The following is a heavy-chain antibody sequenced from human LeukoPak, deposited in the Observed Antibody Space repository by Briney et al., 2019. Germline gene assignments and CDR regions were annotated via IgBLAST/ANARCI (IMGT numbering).Heavy chain of an antibody. V-gene: IGHV4-34*01. CDR1: GGSFSGYY. CDR3: ARGYGDYVDAFDI. Sequence: SETLSLTCAVYGGSFSGYYWSWIRQPPGKGLGWIGEINHSGSTNYNPSLKSRVTISVDTSKNQFSLKLSSVTAADTAVYYCARGYGDYVDAFDIWGQGTMVTVSS. J-gene: IGHJ3*02. D-gene: IGHD4-17*01. CDR2: INHSGST.